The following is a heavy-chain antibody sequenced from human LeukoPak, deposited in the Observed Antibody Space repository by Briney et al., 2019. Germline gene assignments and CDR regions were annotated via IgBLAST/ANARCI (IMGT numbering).Heavy chain of an antibody. V-gene: IGHV3-21*01. Sequence: GGSLRLSCAASGFTFSTYSMNWVRQAPGKGLEWVSSISSSGSYTYYADSVKGRFTISRDNAKNSLYLNMNSLRAEDTAVYYCASLTIGRKDYYYYMDVWGKGTTVTVSS. J-gene: IGHJ6*03. CDR3: ASLTIGRKDYYYYMDV. CDR2: ISSSGSYT. CDR1: GFTFSTYS. D-gene: IGHD1-14*01.